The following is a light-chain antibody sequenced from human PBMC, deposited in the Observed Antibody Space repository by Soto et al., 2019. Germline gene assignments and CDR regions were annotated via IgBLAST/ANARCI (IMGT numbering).Light chain of an antibody. CDR1: QSVSSNY. CDR2: GAS. CDR3: QQYGNSPPIT. Sequence: EIVLTRSPGTLSLSPGERATLSCRASQSVSSNYLAWYQQKPGQAPRLLIYGASTRATGIPDRFSGSGSGTDFTLTISRLEPEDFAVYYCQQYGNSPPITFGGGTKVDIK. V-gene: IGKV3-20*01. J-gene: IGKJ4*01.